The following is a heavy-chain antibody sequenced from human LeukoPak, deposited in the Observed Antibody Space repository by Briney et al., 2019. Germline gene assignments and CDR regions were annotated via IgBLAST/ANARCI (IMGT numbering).Heavy chain of an antibody. CDR2: IQSKTYGEGT. Sequence: GGSLRLSCTPSGLSFGDYGMSWVRQAPGKGLEWVSFIQSKTYGEGTMYAASVRGRFTISRDDSRSTAYLQMNSLKTEDTAVYYCTASDHLYCSSSSCHFDYWGQGTLVTVSS. CDR1: GLSFGDYG. CDR3: TASDHLYCSSSSCHFDY. V-gene: IGHV3-49*04. D-gene: IGHD2-2*01. J-gene: IGHJ4*02.